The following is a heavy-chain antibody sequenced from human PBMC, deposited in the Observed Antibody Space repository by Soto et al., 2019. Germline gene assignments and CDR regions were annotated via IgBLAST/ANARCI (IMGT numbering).Heavy chain of an antibody. CDR1: GGSVSSGSYY. J-gene: IGHJ5*02. Sequence: PWETLSLTCTVSGGSVSSGSYYWSWIRQPPGKGLEWIGYIYYSGSTNYNPSLKSRVTISVDTSKNQFSLKLSSVTAEDTAVYYCASSGLDYYDSSGYDNWFDPWGQGTLVTAPQ. CDR3: ASSGLDYYDSSGYDNWFDP. CDR2: IYYSGST. V-gene: IGHV4-61*01. D-gene: IGHD3-22*01.